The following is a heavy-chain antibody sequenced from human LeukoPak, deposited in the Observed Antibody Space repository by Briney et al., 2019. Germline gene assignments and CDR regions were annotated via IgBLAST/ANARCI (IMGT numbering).Heavy chain of an antibody. D-gene: IGHD6-13*01. CDR1: GYTFTGYY. Sequence: ASVKVSCKASGYTFTGYYMHWVRQAPGQGLEWMGWINPNSGGTNYAQKFQGRVTMTRDTSISTAYMELSSLRSEDTAVYYCATGGYSSSWYAYYFDYWGQGTLVTVSS. CDR3: ATGGYSSSWYAYYFDY. V-gene: IGHV1-2*02. J-gene: IGHJ4*02. CDR2: INPNSGGT.